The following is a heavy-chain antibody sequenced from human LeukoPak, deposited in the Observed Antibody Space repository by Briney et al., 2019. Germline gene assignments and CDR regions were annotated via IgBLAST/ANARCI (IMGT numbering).Heavy chain of an antibody. Sequence: PSETLSLTCAVYGGSFSGYYWSWIRQPPGKGLEWIGEINHSGSTNYNLSLKSRVTISVDTSKNQFSLKLSSVTAADTAVYYCARGFSCVHWGQGTLVTVSS. CDR3: ARGFSCVH. CDR1: GGSFSGYY. CDR2: INHSGST. D-gene: IGHD2-21*01. V-gene: IGHV4-34*01. J-gene: IGHJ1*01.